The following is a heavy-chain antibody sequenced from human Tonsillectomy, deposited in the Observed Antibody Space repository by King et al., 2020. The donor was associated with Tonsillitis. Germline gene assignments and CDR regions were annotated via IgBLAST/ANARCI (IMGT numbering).Heavy chain of an antibody. CDR2: IKKDASDI. V-gene: IGHV3-7*01. D-gene: IGHD3-22*01. J-gene: IGHJ3*02. CDR1: GFTFSRYW. CDR3: ARDSNYHDTSIYYDVFDI. Sequence: VQLVESGGALVQPGGSLRLSCAASGFTFSRYWMAWVRQAPGKGLEWVANIKKDASDIHYVDSVRGRFTISRDNAKNSPHLQMDSLRGEDTAVYCCARDSNYHDTSIYYDVFDIWGLGTMVTVSS.